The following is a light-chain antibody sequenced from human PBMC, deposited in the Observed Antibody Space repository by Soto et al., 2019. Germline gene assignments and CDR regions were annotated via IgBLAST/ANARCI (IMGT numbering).Light chain of an antibody. CDR1: SSSIGAGYD. J-gene: IGLJ2*01. CDR3: QSFDSSLNAVV. CDR2: SYN. Sequence: QSVLTQPPSVSGAPGQRVTISCTGSSSSIGAGYDVHWYQQLPGTAPKLLIYSYNNRPSGVPDRFSGSKSGSSASLAITGLQAEDEADYYCQSFDSSLNAVVFGGGTQLTVL. V-gene: IGLV1-40*01.